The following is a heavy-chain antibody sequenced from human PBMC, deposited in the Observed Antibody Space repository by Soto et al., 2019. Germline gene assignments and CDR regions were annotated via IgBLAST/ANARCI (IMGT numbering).Heavy chain of an antibody. J-gene: IGHJ4*02. Sequence: HEHLVQSGAEVKRPGASLKVSCKAPGYSFTGYYIHWVRQAPGQGLEWMGWINPDSGATNYAQNFQGRVTLTSDTSISTASMDLTSLTSDDTAVYYCARGDYGTGGYPFPYFDYWGQGTLVIVSS. V-gene: IGHV1-2*02. CDR2: INPDSGAT. D-gene: IGHD2-8*02. CDR1: GYSFTGYY. CDR3: ARGDYGTGGYPFPYFDY.